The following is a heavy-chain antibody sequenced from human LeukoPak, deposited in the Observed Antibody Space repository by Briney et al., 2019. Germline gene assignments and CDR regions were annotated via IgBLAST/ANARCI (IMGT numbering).Heavy chain of an antibody. J-gene: IGHJ4*02. V-gene: IGHV3-48*04. CDR2: ISGSSSSI. D-gene: IGHD1-26*01. CDR3: ARDRVGATEFDY. Sequence: GGSLRLSCAASGFTFSSYAMSWVRQAPGKGLEWVSYISGSSSSIAYADSVKGRFTISRDNAKNSLYLQLNSLRAEDTAVYYCARDRVGATEFDYWGQGTLVTVSS. CDR1: GFTFSSYA.